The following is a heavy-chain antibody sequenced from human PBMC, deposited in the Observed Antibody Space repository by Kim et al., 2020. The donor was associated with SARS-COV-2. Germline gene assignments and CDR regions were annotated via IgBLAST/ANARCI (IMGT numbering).Heavy chain of an antibody. D-gene: IGHD2-21*02. Sequence: YADSVKGPFTISRYNAKNSLYLQMNSLRAEHTAVYYCASFGDKEDYYFDYWGQGTLVTVSS. V-gene: IGHV3-11*03. CDR3: ASFGDKEDYYFDY. J-gene: IGHJ4*02.